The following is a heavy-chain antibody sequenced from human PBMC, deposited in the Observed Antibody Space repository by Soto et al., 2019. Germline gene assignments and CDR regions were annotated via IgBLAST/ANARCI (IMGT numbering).Heavy chain of an antibody. V-gene: IGHV4-39*01. D-gene: IGHD1-26*01. CDR1: GGSISSSSYY. CDR3: ASDSGSYSRDY. J-gene: IGHJ4*02. CDR2: IYYSGST. Sequence: QLQLQESGPGLVKPSETLSLTCTVSGGSISSSSYYWGWFRQPPGKGLAWIGSIYYSGSTYYNPSLTSRVTISVDTSKYQFSLKLRSVAAADTAVYYCASDSGSYSRDYWGQGTLVTVSS.